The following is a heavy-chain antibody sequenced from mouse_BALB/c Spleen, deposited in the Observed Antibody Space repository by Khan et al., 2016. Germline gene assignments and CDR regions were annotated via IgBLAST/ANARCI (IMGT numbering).Heavy chain of an antibody. Sequence: EVQLQESGPGLVKPSQSLSLTCTVTGYSITSDYAWNWIRQFPGNRLEWMGYISYSGGTSYNPSLKSRISITRDTSKNQFFLQLNSVTSEDTATYYCARSDYGDKDAMDYWGQGTSFTVSS. CDR2: ISYSGGT. CDR3: ARSDYGDKDAMDY. CDR1: GYSITSDYA. J-gene: IGHJ4*01. V-gene: IGHV3-2*02. D-gene: IGHD1-1*01.